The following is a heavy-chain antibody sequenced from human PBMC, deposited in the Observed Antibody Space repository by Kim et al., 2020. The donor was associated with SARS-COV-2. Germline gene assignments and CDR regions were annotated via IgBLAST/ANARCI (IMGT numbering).Heavy chain of an antibody. D-gene: IGHD2-2*01. J-gene: IGHJ6*02. Sequence: SETLSLTCTVSGGSISSSSYYWGWIRQPPGKGLEWIGSIYYSGSTYYNPSLKSRVTISVDTSKNQFSLKLSSGTAADTAVYYCASRCSSTSCEDHYYYGMDVWGQGTTVTVSS. CDR1: GGSISSSSYY. CDR3: ASRCSSTSCEDHYYYGMDV. V-gene: IGHV4-39*01. CDR2: IYYSGST.